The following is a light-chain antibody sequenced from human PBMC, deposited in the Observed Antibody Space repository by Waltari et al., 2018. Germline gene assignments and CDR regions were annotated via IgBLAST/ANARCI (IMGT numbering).Light chain of an antibody. CDR2: EVS. CDR1: SSDVGRYNS. J-gene: IGLJ2*01. V-gene: IGLV2-8*01. Sequence: QSALTQPPSASGSPGQSVTISCTGTSSDVGRYNSASWYQQHPGKAPKLMIYEVSKRPSGVPARLSGSKSGNTASLTVSGLQAEDEADYYCSSYAGSNNVVFGGGTKLTVL. CDR3: SSYAGSNNVV.